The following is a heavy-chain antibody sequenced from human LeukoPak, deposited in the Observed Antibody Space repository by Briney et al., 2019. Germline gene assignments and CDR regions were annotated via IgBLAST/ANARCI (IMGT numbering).Heavy chain of an antibody. V-gene: IGHV3-21*01. CDR1: GFTFSSYG. CDR3: AVTSYYYDSSGYYSEDDFDY. D-gene: IGHD3-22*01. J-gene: IGHJ4*02. Sequence: GGSLRLSCAASGFTFSSYGMHWVRQAPGKGLEWVSSISSSSSYIYYADSVKGRFTISRDNAKNSLYLQMNSLRAEDTAVYYCAVTSYYYDSSGYYSEDDFDYWGQGTLVTVSS. CDR2: ISSSSSYI.